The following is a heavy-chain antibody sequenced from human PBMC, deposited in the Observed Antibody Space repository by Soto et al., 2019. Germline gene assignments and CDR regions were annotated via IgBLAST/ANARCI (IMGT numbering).Heavy chain of an antibody. D-gene: IGHD3-10*01. CDR3: ARARPPYGSGSYYYYYYMDV. CDR2: IYYSGST. CDR1: GCSLSSGGYH. V-gene: IGHV4-31*03. J-gene: IGHJ6*03. Sequence: PSETLSLTCPFSGCSLSSGGYHWGWIRQPPGKGLGWIGYIYYSGSTYYNPSLKSRVTISVDTSKNQFSLKLSSVTAADTAVYYCARARPPYGSGSYYYYYYMDVWGKGTTVTVSS.